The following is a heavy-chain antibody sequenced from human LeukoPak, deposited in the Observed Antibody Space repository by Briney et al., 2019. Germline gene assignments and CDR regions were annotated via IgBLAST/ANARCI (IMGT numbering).Heavy chain of an antibody. J-gene: IGHJ4*02. CDR2: ISDSGGST. CDR1: GFTFSSYA. D-gene: IGHD2-2*01. V-gene: IGHV3-23*01. Sequence: GGSLRLSCAASGFTFSSYAMSWVRQAPGKGLEWVSSISDSGGSTYYADSVKGRFTISRDNSKNTLYLQMNSLRAEDTAVYYCAKVTGGYCSSTSCPHFDYWGQGTLVTVSS. CDR3: AKVTGGYCSSTSCPHFDY.